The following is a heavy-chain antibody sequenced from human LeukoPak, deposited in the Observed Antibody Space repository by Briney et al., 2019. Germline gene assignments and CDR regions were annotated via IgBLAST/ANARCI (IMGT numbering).Heavy chain of an antibody. D-gene: IGHD2-2*01. V-gene: IGHV4-34*01. CDR2: INHSGST. J-gene: IGHJ4*02. CDR1: GGSFSGYY. Sequence: SETLSLTCAVYGGSFSGYYWSWIRQPPGKGLEWIGEINHSGSTNYNPSLKSRVTISVDTSRNQFSLKLSSVTAADTAVCYCARVAVWGEYQLLSKSRRRPYFDYWGQGTLVTVSS. CDR3: ARVAVWGEYQLLSKSRRRPYFDY.